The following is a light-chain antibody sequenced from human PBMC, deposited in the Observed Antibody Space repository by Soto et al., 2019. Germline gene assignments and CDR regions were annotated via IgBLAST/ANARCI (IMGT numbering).Light chain of an antibody. V-gene: IGKV1D-12*01. Sequence: DVQVTQSPSFVSASVGDRVTITCRASQGIGTWLAWYQVKPGKAPNLLIYGATNLQSGVPSRFSGSGLGTHFTLTIFNLQPGDFATYYCQQTNSFPITFGQGTRLDI. CDR2: GAT. J-gene: IGKJ5*01. CDR1: QGIGTW. CDR3: QQTNSFPIT.